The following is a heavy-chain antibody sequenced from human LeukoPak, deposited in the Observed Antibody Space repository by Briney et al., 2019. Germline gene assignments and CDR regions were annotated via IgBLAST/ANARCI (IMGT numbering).Heavy chain of an antibody. CDR1: GYTFTSYY. D-gene: IGHD3-22*01. J-gene: IGHJ4*02. V-gene: IGHV1-46*01. CDR2: INPSGGST. CDR3: ARSLNGYYYDRSGYLWDY. Sequence: ASVKVSCKASGYTFTSYYMHWVRQAPGQGLEWMGIINPSGGSTSYAQKFQGRVTMTRDMSTSTVYMELSSLRSEDTAVYYCARSLNGYYYDRSGYLWDYWGQGTLVTVSS.